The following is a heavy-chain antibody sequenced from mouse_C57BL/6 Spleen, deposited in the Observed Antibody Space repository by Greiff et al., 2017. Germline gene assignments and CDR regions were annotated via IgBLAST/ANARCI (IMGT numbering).Heavy chain of an antibody. CDR2: IRNKANGYTK. D-gene: IGHD6-1*01. Sequence: EVKLMESGGGLVQPGGSLSLSCAASGFTFTDYYMSWVRQPPGKALEWLGFIRNKANGYTKEYSASVKGRFTISRDNSQSILYLQMNALRAEDSATYYCARYLADWYIDVWGTGTTVTVSS. J-gene: IGHJ1*03. V-gene: IGHV7-3*01. CDR3: ARYLADWYIDV. CDR1: GFTFTDYY.